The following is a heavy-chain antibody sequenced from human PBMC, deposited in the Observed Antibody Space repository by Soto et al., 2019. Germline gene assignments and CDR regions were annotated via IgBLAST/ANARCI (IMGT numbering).Heavy chain of an antibody. J-gene: IGHJ4*02. CDR1: GCTFSKSW. D-gene: IGHD3-16*01. V-gene: IGHV5-51*01. Sequence: GESLKISCQGSGCTFSKSWIAWVRQMPGEGLELVGIICPGDSDTRYRPSFQGQATISADRSINTAYLQWSSLKSSDTAMYYCASRGGFRPMYYSDXWGQGTLVTVSX. CDR3: ASRGGFRPMYYSDX. CDR2: ICPGDSDT.